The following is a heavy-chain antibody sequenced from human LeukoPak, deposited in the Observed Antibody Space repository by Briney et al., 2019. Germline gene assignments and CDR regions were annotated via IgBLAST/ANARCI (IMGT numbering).Heavy chain of an antibody. Sequence: SETLSLTCTVSGGSISSNSYFWGWIRQPPGKGLEWIGSIYYSGSTYYNPSLKSRVTISVDTSKNQFSLKLSSVTAADTAVYYCARGLRWSDNWFDPWGQGTLVTVSS. J-gene: IGHJ5*02. CDR3: ARGLRWSDNWFDP. V-gene: IGHV4-39*07. D-gene: IGHD4-23*01. CDR2: IYYSGST. CDR1: GGSISSNSYF.